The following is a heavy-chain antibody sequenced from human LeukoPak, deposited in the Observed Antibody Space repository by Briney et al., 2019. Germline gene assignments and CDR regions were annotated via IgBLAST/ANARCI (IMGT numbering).Heavy chain of an antibody. Sequence: GGSLRLSCAASGFIFDDHGMHWVRQAPGKGLEWVSGISWSSGIIGYADSVKGRFTISRDNAKNSLYLQMESLRAEDTAVYYCAKDTGSPADAITMEDNAFDIWGQGTMVTVSS. D-gene: IGHD3-3*01. J-gene: IGHJ3*02. CDR2: ISWSSGII. V-gene: IGHV3-9*01. CDR3: AKDTGSPADAITMEDNAFDI. CDR1: GFIFDDHG.